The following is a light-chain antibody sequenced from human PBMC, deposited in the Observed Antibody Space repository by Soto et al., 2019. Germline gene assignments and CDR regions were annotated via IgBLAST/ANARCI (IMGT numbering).Light chain of an antibody. CDR1: SGHSSYA. CDR2: LNNDGSH. V-gene: IGLV4-69*01. Sequence: QSVLTQSPSASASLGASVKLTCTLSSGHSSYALAWHQKQSGKGPRYLMDLNNDGSHTKGDGIPDRFSGSSSGADRFLIISSLQSEDEADYYCQTWGTGFQFFGGGTKLTVL. J-gene: IGLJ2*01. CDR3: QTWGTGFQF.